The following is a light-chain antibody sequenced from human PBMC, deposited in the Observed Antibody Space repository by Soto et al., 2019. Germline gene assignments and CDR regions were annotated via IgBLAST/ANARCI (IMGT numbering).Light chain of an antibody. CDR3: QQSYSTPRT. Sequence: DIQMTQSPSSLSASVGDRVTITCRASQSISTYFNGYQQKVGKAPKLLIYAASSLQRGVPSRFSGSGSGTDFTLTISSLQPEDFATYYCQQSYSTPRTCGQGTKLEIK. J-gene: IGKJ2*02. V-gene: IGKV1-39*01. CDR1: QSISTY. CDR2: AAS.